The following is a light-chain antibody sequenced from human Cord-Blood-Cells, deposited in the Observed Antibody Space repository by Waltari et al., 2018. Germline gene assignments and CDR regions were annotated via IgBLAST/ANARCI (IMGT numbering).Light chain of an antibody. Sequence: AVVTQEPSLTVSPGGTVSLTCGSRTGAVTSGPYPYCFQQKPGQAPRPLISDTSNKHSWTPARFSGSLLGGKAALTLSGAQPEDEAEYYCLLSDSGAWVVGGGTKLTVL. CDR3: LLSDSGAWV. V-gene: IGLV7-46*01. CDR2: DTS. J-gene: IGLJ3*02. CDR1: TGAVTSGPY.